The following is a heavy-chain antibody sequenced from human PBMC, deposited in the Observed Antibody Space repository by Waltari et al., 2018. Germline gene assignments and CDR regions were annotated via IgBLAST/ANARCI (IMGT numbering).Heavy chain of an antibody. Sequence: QVQLQQWGAGLLKPSETLSLPCAVYGGSFRGYYWKWIRQPPRKGLEWSGYIYYSGITNYNPSLKSRVTISVDTSKNQFSLKLSSVTAADTAVYYCARSVYGGPGRYWGQGTLVTVSS. CDR1: GGSFRGYY. CDR3: ARSVYGGPGRY. J-gene: IGHJ4*02. V-gene: IGHV4-34*11. CDR2: IYYSGIT. D-gene: IGHD4-17*01.